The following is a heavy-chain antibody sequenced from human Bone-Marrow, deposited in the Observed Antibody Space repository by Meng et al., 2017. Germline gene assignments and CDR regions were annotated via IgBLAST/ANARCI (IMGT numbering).Heavy chain of an antibody. CDR3: ARGGSSWYFYLETSYGMDV. V-gene: IGHV3-74*01. D-gene: IGHD6-13*01. Sequence: GESLKISCAASGFTFSYYYMSWIRQAPGKGLVWVSRINSDGSSTSYADSVKGRFTISRDNAKNTLYLQMNSLRAEDTAVYYCARGGSSWYFYLETSYGMDVWGQGTTVTVSS. J-gene: IGHJ6*02. CDR1: GFTFSYYY. CDR2: INSDGSST.